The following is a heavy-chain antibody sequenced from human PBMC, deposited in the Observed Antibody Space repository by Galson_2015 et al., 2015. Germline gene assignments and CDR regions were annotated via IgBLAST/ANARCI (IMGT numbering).Heavy chain of an antibody. V-gene: IGHV3-49*04. CDR3: TRARYGGDYEGVLSE. CDR2: IRSKAYGGTT. CDR1: GFTFGDYA. Sequence: SGAEVKKPGESLKVSCAASGFTFGDYAMGWVRQAPGKGLEWVGFIRSKAYGGTTEYAASVKGRFTISRDDSKSIAYLQMNSLKTEDTAVYYCTRARYGGDYEGVLSEWGQGTLVTVSS. D-gene: IGHD4-17*01. J-gene: IGHJ4*02.